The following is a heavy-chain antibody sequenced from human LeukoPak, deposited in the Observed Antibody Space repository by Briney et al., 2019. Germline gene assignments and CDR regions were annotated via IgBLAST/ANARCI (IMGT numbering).Heavy chain of an antibody. D-gene: IGHD3-10*01. CDR1: GFTFSTYS. CDR2: ISSNGDIT. V-gene: IGHV3-64*01. Sequence: GGSLRLSCAASGFTFSTYSMHWVRQAPGKGLESVSAISSNGDITYYANSVKGRFTISRDNSKNTLYLQMGSLRAEDMAAYYCAREYYGGYVDYWGQGTLVTVSS. CDR3: AREYYGGYVDY. J-gene: IGHJ4*02.